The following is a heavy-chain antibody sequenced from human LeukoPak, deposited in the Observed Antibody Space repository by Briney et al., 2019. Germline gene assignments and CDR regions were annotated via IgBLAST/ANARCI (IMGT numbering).Heavy chain of an antibody. D-gene: IGHD3-9*01. CDR1: GGSFSGYY. J-gene: IGHJ4*02. Sequence: SETLSLTCAVYGGSFSGYYWSWIRQPPGKGLEWIGEINHSGSTNYNPSLKSRVTISVDTSKNQFSLKLSSVTAEDTAVYYCARVLRYFDWLLPFDYWGQGTLVTVSS. V-gene: IGHV4-34*01. CDR2: INHSGST. CDR3: ARVLRYFDWLLPFDY.